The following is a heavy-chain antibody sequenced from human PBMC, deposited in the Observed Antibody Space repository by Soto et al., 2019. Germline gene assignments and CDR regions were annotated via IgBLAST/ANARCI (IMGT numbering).Heavy chain of an antibody. V-gene: IGHV3-33*01. CDR3: ARDGQSLAPYALDV. D-gene: IGHD6-19*01. J-gene: IGHJ6*02. Sequence: QVQVVESGGGVVQPGRSLRLSCTESGFTFSGHAMHWVRQPPGKGLEWVEQIWYDGSNKYYADSVKGRFTISRDNSKNTLYVQMDSLRVEDTAVYYCARDGQSLAPYALDVWGQGTSVTVSS. CDR1: GFTFSGHA. CDR2: IWYDGSNK.